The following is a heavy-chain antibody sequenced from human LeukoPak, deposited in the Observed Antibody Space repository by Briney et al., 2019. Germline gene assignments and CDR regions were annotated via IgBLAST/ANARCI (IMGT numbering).Heavy chain of an antibody. D-gene: IGHD6-19*01. CDR3: ARHYSGWYNFFDF. CDR2: INHSGST. Sequence: SETLSLTCAVYGGPFSGYYWSWIPQPPGKGLEWIGEINHSGSTNYNPSLKSRVTITQDTSKNQFSLKLTSVAAADTAVYYCARHYSGWYNFFDFWGQGTLVTVSS. V-gene: IGHV4-34*01. J-gene: IGHJ4*02. CDR1: GGPFSGYY.